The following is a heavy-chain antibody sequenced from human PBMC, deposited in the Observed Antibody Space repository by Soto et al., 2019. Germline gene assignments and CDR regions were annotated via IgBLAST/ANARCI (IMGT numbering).Heavy chain of an antibody. Sequence: QVQLVESGGGVVQPGRSLRLSCAASGFTFNSYGMHWVRQGPGNGLEWVAFISYDSTKTYYADSVKGRFTISRDNSNNALYVQMNSLTGDDTAVYYCARTRSAWSDFHYSSLDVWGQGTTVTVSS. CDR1: GFTFNSYG. V-gene: IGHV3-30*03. D-gene: IGHD2-15*01. CDR3: ARTRSAWSDFHYSSLDV. J-gene: IGHJ6*02. CDR2: ISYDSTKT.